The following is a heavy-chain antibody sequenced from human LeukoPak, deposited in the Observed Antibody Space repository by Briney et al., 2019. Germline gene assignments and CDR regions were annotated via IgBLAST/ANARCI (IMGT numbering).Heavy chain of an antibody. J-gene: IGHJ4*02. CDR1: GFTFSSCA. D-gene: IGHD3-10*01. CDR2: ISYDGTYN. Sequence: GRSLRLSCAASGFTFSSCAMYWVRQAPGKGLEWVAIISYDGTYNYYADSVEGRFTISRDNSHSTLHLQMNSLRAEDTAVYYCARRRIGVLRGVTGPPDYWGQGTLVTVSS. V-gene: IGHV3-30*04. CDR3: ARRRIGVLRGVTGPPDY.